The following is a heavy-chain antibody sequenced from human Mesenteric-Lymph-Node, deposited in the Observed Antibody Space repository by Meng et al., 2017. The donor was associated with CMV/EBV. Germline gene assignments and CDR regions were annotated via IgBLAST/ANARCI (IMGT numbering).Heavy chain of an antibody. CDR1: GYTFTSYD. J-gene: IGHJ6*02. CDR2: MNPNSGNT. Sequence: ASVTVSCKASGYTFTSYDVNWVRQAPGQGLEWMGWMNPNSGNTGYAQKFQGRVTMTRNTSISTAYMELSSLRSEDTAVYYCARALKCSSTSCYTKYYYGMDVWGQGTTVTVSS. CDR3: ARALKCSSTSCYTKYYYGMDV. D-gene: IGHD2-2*01. V-gene: IGHV1-8*01.